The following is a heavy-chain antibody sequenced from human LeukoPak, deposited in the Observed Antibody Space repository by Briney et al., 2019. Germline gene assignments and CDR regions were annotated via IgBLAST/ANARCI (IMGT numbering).Heavy chain of an antibody. Sequence: ASVKVSCKVSGYTPTELSMHWVRQAPGQGLEWMGRINPNSGGTNYAQKCQGRVTMTRDTSISTAYIELSRLRSDDTAVYYCARDHITGTNNWFDPWGQGTLVTVSS. J-gene: IGHJ5*02. D-gene: IGHD1-20*01. V-gene: IGHV1-2*06. CDR3: ARDHITGTNNWFDP. CDR2: INPNSGGT. CDR1: GYTPTELS.